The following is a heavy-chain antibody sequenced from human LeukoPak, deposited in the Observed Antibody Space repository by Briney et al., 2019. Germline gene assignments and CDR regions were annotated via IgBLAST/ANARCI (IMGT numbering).Heavy chain of an antibody. CDR1: GGSISSSNW. CDR2: IYHSGST. V-gene: IGHV4-4*02. D-gene: IGHD3-22*01. Sequence: SSETLSLTCAVSGGSISSSNWWSWVRQPPGKGLEWIGEIYHSGSTNYNPSLKSRVIISVDKSKNQFSLKLSSVTAADTAVYYCARGAASNYDSSGYYAHWGQGTLVTVSS. CDR3: ARGAASNYDSSGYYAH. J-gene: IGHJ4*02.